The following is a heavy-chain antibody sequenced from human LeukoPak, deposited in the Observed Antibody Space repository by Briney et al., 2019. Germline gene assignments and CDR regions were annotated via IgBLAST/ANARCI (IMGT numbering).Heavy chain of an antibody. Sequence: GGSLRLSCAASGFTFSGSAMHWVRQASGKGLEWVGRIRSKANSYATAYAASAKGRFTISRDDSKNTAYLQMNSLKTEDTAVYYCTRQGYSSGCFDYWGQGTLVTVSS. CDR1: GFTFSGSA. CDR2: IRSKANSYAT. V-gene: IGHV3-73*01. J-gene: IGHJ4*02. CDR3: TRQGYSSGCFDY. D-gene: IGHD6-19*01.